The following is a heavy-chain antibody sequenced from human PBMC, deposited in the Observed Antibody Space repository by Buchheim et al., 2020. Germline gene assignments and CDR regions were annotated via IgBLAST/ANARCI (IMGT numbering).Heavy chain of an antibody. V-gene: IGHV4-59*01. CDR2: IYYSGST. CDR3: ARVSRVVGAKWFDP. Sequence: QVQLQESGPGLVKPSETLSLTCTVSGGSISSYYWSWIRQPPGKGLEWIGYIYYSGSTNYNPSLTSRVTISVDTSKNQFSLKLSSVTAADTAVYYCARVSRVVGAKWFDPWGQGTL. CDR1: GGSISSYY. D-gene: IGHD1-26*01. J-gene: IGHJ5*02.